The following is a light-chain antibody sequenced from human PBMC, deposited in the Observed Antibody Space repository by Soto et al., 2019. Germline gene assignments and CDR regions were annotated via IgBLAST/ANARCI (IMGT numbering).Light chain of an antibody. V-gene: IGKV3-11*01. CDR3: QQRSNWPAYT. Sequence: EIVLTQSPATLSLSPGERATLSCRASQSVSSYLAWYQQKPGQAPRLLIYDASNRATGIPARFGGSGSGTDFTLTISTLEPADFAVYYCQQRSNWPAYTFGQGTKLEIK. CDR1: QSVSSY. CDR2: DAS. J-gene: IGKJ2*01.